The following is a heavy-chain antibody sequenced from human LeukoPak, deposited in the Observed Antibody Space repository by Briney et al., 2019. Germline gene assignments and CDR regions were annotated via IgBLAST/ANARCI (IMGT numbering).Heavy chain of an antibody. J-gene: IGHJ3*02. CDR1: GFTFSSYS. D-gene: IGHD5-18*01. CDR3: ALAPPGFGAMAKANDAFDI. V-gene: IGHV3-21*01. Sequence: GGSLRLSCAASGFTFSSYSMNWVRQAPGKGLEWVSSISSSSSSYIYYADSVKGRFTISRGNAKNSLYLQMNSLRAEDTAVYYCALAPPGFGAMAKANDAFDIWGQGTMVTVSS. CDR2: ISSSSSSYI.